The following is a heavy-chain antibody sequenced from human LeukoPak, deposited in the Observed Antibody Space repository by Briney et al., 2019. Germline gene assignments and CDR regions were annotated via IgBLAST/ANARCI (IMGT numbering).Heavy chain of an antibody. D-gene: IGHD4-11*01. Sequence: PSETLSLTCTVSGGSITSYYWSWIRQPPGKGLEWIGYISYSGGTNYNPSLKSRVTISGDTSKNQFSLKLISVTAADTAVYYCARDYSSFNWFVPWGQGTLVTVPS. CDR3: ARDYSSFNWFVP. J-gene: IGHJ5*02. CDR2: ISYSGGT. V-gene: IGHV4-59*01. CDR1: GGSITSYY.